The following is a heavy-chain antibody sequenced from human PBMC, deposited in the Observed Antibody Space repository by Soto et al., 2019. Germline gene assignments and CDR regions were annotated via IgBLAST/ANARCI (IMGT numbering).Heavy chain of an antibody. CDR2: SSSSSSTI. CDR1: GFTFSSYS. J-gene: IGHJ4*02. Sequence: EVQLVESGGGLVQPGGSLRLSCAASGFTFSSYSMNWVRQAPGKGLEWVSYSSSSSSTIYYADSVKGRFTISRDNAKNALYLQMSSLRAEDTAVYYCARDSGWVVQYAMDDYWGQGTLVTVAS. D-gene: IGHD2-2*01. CDR3: ARDSGWVVQYAMDDY. V-gene: IGHV3-48*01.